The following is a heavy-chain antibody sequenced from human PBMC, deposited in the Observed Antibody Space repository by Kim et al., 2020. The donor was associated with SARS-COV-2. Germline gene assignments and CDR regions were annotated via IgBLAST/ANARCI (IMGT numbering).Heavy chain of an antibody. Sequence: ASVKVSCKASGYTFTSYALIWVRQAPGQGLEWMGWINTDTGNPTYAQGFTGRFVFSLDTSISTAYVQISNLKAEDTAVYYCARAGTGYCSSGSCSFDYWG. CDR2: INTDTGNP. CDR3: ARAGTGYCSSGSCSFDY. CDR1: GYTFTSYA. J-gene: IGHJ4*03. D-gene: IGHD2-15*01. V-gene: IGHV7-4-1*02.